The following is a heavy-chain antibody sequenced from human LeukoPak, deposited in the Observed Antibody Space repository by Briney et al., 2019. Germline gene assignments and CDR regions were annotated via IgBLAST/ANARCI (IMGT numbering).Heavy chain of an antibody. CDR2: IRSKAYGGTT. Sequence: TGGSLRLSCTASGFTFGDYAMSWVRQAPGKGLEWVGFIRSKAYGGTTEYAASVKGRFTISRDDSKSIAYLQMNSLKTEDTAVYYCTKHYYGSGSYFSFNDAFDIWGQGTMVTVSS. D-gene: IGHD3-10*01. V-gene: IGHV3-49*04. CDR3: TKHYYGSGSYFSFNDAFDI. J-gene: IGHJ3*02. CDR1: GFTFGDYA.